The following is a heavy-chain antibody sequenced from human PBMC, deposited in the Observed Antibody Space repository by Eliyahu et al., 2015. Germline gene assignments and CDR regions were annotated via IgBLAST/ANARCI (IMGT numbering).Heavy chain of an antibody. J-gene: IGHJ4*02. CDR3: ARYSYGTRGRF. V-gene: IGHV3-74*01. CDR1: AFNFXSDW. Sequence: EVHLVQSGGGLVQPGXSLXLSCVASAFNFXSDWLFXVRQXPGXGLVWVARINDDGSSASYADSVKGRFTVSRDNAINTVYLQMNSLRVEDSGLYYCARYSYGTRGRFWGQGSLVTVSS. CDR2: INDDGSSA. D-gene: IGHD3-16*01.